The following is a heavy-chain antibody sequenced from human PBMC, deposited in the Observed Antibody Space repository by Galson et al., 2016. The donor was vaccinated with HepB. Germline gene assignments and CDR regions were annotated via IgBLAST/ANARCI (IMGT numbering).Heavy chain of an antibody. CDR3: AHFYGSGFNPWKFFDY. CDR1: GFSLGTTAVG. V-gene: IGHV2-5*02. Sequence: PALVKPTQTLTLTCTFSGFSLGTTAVGVGWVRQPPGQALKWLALLYWDDYEHYSPSLKSRLTITKDTSKNQVVLTMNNTDPMDTATYYCAHFYGSGFNPWKFFDYWGQGILVTVSS. D-gene: IGHD3-10*01. CDR2: LYWDDYE. J-gene: IGHJ4*02.